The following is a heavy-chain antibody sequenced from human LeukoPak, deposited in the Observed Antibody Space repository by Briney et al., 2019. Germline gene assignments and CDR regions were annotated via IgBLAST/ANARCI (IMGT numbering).Heavy chain of an antibody. CDR2: IIPIFGTA. D-gene: IGHD2-2*01. CDR1: GGTFSSYA. Sequence: SVKVSCKASGGTFSSYAISWVRQAPGQGLEWMGGIIPIFGTANYAQKFQGRVTITADKSTSTAYMELSSLRSEDTAVYYCARDVDVVVPAAMRRSLSAFDIWGQGTMVTVSS. V-gene: IGHV1-69*06. J-gene: IGHJ3*02. CDR3: ARDVDVVVPAAMRRSLSAFDI.